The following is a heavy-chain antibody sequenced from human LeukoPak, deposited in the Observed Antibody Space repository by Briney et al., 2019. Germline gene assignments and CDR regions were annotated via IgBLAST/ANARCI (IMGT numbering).Heavy chain of an antibody. J-gene: IGHJ5*02. D-gene: IGHD2-2*01. Sequence: PGRSLRLSCAASGFTFSSYAMHWVRQAPGKGLEWVAVISYDGSNKYCADSVKGRFTISRDNSKNTLYLQMNSLRAEDTAVYYCARSRSSTSCSRRFDPWGQGTLVTVSS. CDR2: ISYDGSNK. CDR3: ARSRSSTSCSRRFDP. CDR1: GFTFSSYA. V-gene: IGHV3-30-3*01.